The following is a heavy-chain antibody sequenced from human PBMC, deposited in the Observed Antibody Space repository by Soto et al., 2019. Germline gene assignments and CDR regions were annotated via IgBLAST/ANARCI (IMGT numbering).Heavy chain of an antibody. D-gene: IGHD2-21*02. J-gene: IGHJ6*02. CDR1: AFSLSTGGVG. CDR3: IQSRCGGDCLQSYASYYYYGMDV. Sequence: QITLKESGPTLVKPTQTLTLTCTFSAFSLSTGGVGVGWIRQPPGKALEWLALIYCDDDKRYSPSLRSRLTITNDTSKIQVVLTMTNMDPVDTATYYCIQSRCGGDCLQSYASYYYYGMDVWGQGTTVTVSS. V-gene: IGHV2-5*02. CDR2: IYCDDDK.